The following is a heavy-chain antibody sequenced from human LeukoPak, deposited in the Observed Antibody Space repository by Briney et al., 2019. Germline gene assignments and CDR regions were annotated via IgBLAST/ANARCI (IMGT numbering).Heavy chain of an antibody. CDR1: GFTFSSYS. Sequence: GGSLRLSCAASGFTFSSYSMNWVRQAPGKGLEWVANIKQDGSEKYYVDSVKGRFTISRDNAKNSLYLQMNSLRAEDTAVFYCARGTSSFYYYYYAMDVWGQGTTVTVSS. D-gene: IGHD2-2*01. V-gene: IGHV3-7*03. CDR2: IKQDGSEK. CDR3: ARGTSSFYYYYYAMDV. J-gene: IGHJ6*02.